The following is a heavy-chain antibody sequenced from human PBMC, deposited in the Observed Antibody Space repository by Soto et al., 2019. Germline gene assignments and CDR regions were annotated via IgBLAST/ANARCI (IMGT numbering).Heavy chain of an antibody. J-gene: IGHJ4*02. CDR3: AREGSYSAYNFAHGIQLWSFDF. D-gene: IGHD5-12*01. CDR1: GGSINTFY. V-gene: IGHV4-4*07. CDR2: IFSSGST. Sequence: SETLSLTCTVSGGSINTFYWSWVRQPAGKGLEWIGRIFSSGSTSFNPSLESRVAMSVDTSKNHFSLNLSSVTAADMAVHYCAREGSYSAYNFAHGIQLWSFDFWGQGALVTVSS.